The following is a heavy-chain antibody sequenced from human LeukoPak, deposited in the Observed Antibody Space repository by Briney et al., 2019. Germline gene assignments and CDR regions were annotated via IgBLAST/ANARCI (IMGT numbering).Heavy chain of an antibody. D-gene: IGHD3-22*01. J-gene: IGHJ4*02. CDR3: AASPDYYDSSGYSYYFDY. V-gene: IGHV1-58*01. CDR2: IVVCSGNT. CDR1: GFTFTSSA. Sequence: SVKVSCKASGFTFTSSAVQWVRQARGQRLEWIGWIVVCSGNTNYAQKFQERVTITRDMSTSTAYMELSSLRSEDTAVYYCAASPDYYDSSGYSYYFDYWGQGTLVTVSS.